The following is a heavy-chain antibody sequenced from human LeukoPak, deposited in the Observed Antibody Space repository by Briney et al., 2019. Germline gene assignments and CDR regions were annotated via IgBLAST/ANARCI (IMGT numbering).Heavy chain of an antibody. Sequence: SQTLSLTCAISGDSVSSNSAAWNWIRQSPSRGLEWLGRTYYRSKWYNDYAVSVKSRITINPDTSKNQFSLQLSSVTAADTALYYCAREIHYDSSGQRSLHAFDIWGQGTMVTVSS. D-gene: IGHD3-22*01. J-gene: IGHJ3*02. CDR1: GDSVSSNSAA. CDR3: AREIHYDSSGQRSLHAFDI. CDR2: TYYRSKWYN. V-gene: IGHV6-1*01.